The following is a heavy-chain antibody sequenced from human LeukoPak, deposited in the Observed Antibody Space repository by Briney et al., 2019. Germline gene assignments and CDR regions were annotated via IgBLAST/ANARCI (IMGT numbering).Heavy chain of an antibody. V-gene: IGHV4-30-4*08. Sequence: SETLSLTCTVSRGSISNADYYWSWIRQHPGKGLEWFGYIYYSGSTYYNPSLKSRVTISVDTSKNQFSLKLSSVTAADTAVYYRARNIAVGVVAGTPGGMDVWGQGTTVTVSS. CDR2: IYYSGST. CDR1: RGSISNADYY. D-gene: IGHD2-15*01. J-gene: IGHJ6*02. CDR3: ARNIAVGVVAGTPGGMDV.